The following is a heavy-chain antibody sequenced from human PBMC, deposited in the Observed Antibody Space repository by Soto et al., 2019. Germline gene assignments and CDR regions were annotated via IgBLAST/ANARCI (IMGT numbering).Heavy chain of an antibody. J-gene: IGHJ4*02. Sequence: EVQLVESGGGLVQPGGSLRLSCAASGFTFSTYWMSWVRQAPGKGLEWVADIKQDGSEKYFLDSVKGRFTISRDNAKNSLYLQVNRLRAEDTAVYYCARVVEDPWRGDLGPFDYWGQGTLVTVSS. D-gene: IGHD3-16*01. CDR3: ARVVEDPWRGDLGPFDY. CDR1: GFTFSTYW. V-gene: IGHV3-7*01. CDR2: IKQDGSEK.